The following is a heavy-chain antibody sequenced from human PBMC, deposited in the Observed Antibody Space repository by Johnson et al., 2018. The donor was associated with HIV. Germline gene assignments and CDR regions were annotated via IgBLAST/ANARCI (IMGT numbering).Heavy chain of an antibody. CDR2: ISYTGGSI. Sequence: QVQLVESGGGVVRPGGSLRLSCAASGFTFSNAYMNWVRQAPGKGLEWVAVISYTGGSIDYAGSVKGRFTVSRDNSEKIVYLQMNSLRAEDKAVYLWARRGSNYYDSLGNLTGTGVDRWGQGTAVTVSS. V-gene: IGHV3-30-3*01. J-gene: IGHJ6*02. D-gene: IGHD3-22*01. CDR1: GFTFSNAY. CDR3: ARRGSNYYDSLGNLTGTGVDR.